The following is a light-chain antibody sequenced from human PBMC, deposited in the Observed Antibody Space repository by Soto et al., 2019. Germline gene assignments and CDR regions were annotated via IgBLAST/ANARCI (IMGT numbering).Light chain of an antibody. CDR1: QSVSSSY. J-gene: IGKJ2*01. CDR2: GAS. V-gene: IGKV3-20*01. CDR3: QQYSSSLYT. Sequence: EIVLTQSPGTLSLSPGEGATLSCRASQSVSSSYLAWYQQKPGQAPRLLIYGASSRATGIPDRFSGSGSGTDFTLTISRLEPEDFAVYYCQQYSSSLYTVGPGTKLEIK.